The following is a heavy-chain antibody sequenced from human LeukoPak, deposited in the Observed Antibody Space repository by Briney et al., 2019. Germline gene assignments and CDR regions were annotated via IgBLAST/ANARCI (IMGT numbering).Heavy chain of an antibody. J-gene: IGHJ4*02. Sequence: SETLSLTCTVSGYSISSGYYWGWIRQPPGKGLEWIGSIYHSGSTYYNPSLKSRVTISVDTSKNQFSLKLSSVTAADTAVYYCASGDSSGYYCDGRIGYWGQGTLVTVSS. CDR2: IYHSGST. V-gene: IGHV4-38-2*02. CDR3: ASGDSSGYYCDGRIGY. CDR1: GYSISSGYY. D-gene: IGHD3-22*01.